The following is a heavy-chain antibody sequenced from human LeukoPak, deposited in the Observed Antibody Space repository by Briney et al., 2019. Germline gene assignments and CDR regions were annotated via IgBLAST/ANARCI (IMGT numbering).Heavy chain of an antibody. V-gene: IGHV4-34*01. Sequence: PSETLSLTCTVYGGSFSGYYWSWIRQPPGKGLEWIGEINHSGSTNYNPSLKSRVTISVDTSKNQFSLKLSSVTAADTAVYYCARRTDDYGDVDFDLWGRGTLVTVSS. CDR3: ARRTDDYGDVDFDL. J-gene: IGHJ2*01. CDR1: GGSFSGYY. D-gene: IGHD4-17*01. CDR2: INHSGST.